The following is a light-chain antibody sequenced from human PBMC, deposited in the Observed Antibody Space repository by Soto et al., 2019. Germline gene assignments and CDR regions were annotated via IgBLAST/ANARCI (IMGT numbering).Light chain of an antibody. J-gene: IGKJ4*01. V-gene: IGKV4-1*01. CDR1: QSVLYSSNNKNY. Sequence: DIVMTQSPDSLAVSLGERATINCKSSQSVLYSSNNKNYLAWYQQKPGQPPKLLIYWASTRKSGVPDRISGSGSWTDFTLTISSVQAEDVAVSYCQQYYRTPLTFGGGTKLEIK. CDR3: QQYYRTPLT. CDR2: WAS.